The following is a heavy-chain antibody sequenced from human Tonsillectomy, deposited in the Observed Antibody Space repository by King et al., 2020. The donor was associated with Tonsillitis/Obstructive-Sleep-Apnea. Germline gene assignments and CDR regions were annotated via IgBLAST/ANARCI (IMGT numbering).Heavy chain of an antibody. V-gene: IGHV1-2*06. CDR3: ARDEIGVAAPVDF. CDR1: GYTFTKYY. Sequence: QLVQSGADVKKPGASVKVSCKASGYTFTKYYIHWVRQAPGQGLEWMGRMNSNNGDTKYAQRFQGRVTMTRDTSVNTAYMELSRLTSDETAIYYCARDEIGVAAPVDFWGQGTVVTVSS. D-gene: IGHD3-3*01. CDR2: MNSNNGDT. J-gene: IGHJ4*02.